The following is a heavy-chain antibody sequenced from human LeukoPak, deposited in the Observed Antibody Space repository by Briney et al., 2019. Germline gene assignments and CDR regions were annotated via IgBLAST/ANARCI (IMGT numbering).Heavy chain of an antibody. CDR2: IYYSGST. J-gene: IGHJ6*02. CDR1: GGSLSSGGSY. CDR3: ARYLTVTTLAYYYGMDV. Sequence: PSETLSLTCTVSGGSLSSGGSYWSWIRQHPGTGLEWIGYIYYSGSTYYNPSLKSRVTISVDTSKNQFSLKLSSVTAADTAVYYCARYLTVTTLAYYYGMDVWGQGTTVTVSS. V-gene: IGHV4-31*03. D-gene: IGHD4-17*01.